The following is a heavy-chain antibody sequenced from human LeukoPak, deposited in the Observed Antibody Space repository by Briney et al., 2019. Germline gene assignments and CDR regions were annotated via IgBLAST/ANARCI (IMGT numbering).Heavy chain of an antibody. J-gene: IGHJ4*02. D-gene: IGHD3-22*01. Sequence: GGSLRLSCAASGFTFSSYAMSWVRQAPGKGLEWVSAISGSGGSTYYADSVKGRFTISRDNSKNTLYLQMNSLRAEDTAVYYCAKGLRHSSGYYYGDYFDYWGQGTLVTVSS. CDR3: AKGLRHSSGYYYGDYFDY. CDR1: GFTFSSYA. V-gene: IGHV3-23*01. CDR2: ISGSGGST.